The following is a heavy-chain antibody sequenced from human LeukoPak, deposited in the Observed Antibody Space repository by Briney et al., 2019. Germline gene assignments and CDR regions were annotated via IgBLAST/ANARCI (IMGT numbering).Heavy chain of an antibody. CDR2: IYYSGST. D-gene: IGHD6-19*01. V-gene: IGHV4-61*05. CDR3: ASSLAVAGPLVVPVASNWYFDL. Sequence: PSETLSLTCSASGGSISSSSYYWSWIRQPPGKGLEWIVYIYYSGSTNYNPSLKSRVTISVDTSKNQFSLKLSSVTAADTAVYYCASSLAVAGPLVVPVASNWYFDLWGRGTLVTVSS. J-gene: IGHJ2*01. CDR1: GGSISSSSYY.